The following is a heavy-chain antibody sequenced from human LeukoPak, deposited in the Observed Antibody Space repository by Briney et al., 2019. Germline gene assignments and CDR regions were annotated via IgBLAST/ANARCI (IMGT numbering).Heavy chain of an antibody. J-gene: IGHJ4*02. CDR1: GGSINSSSYY. CDR2: IYYSGST. D-gene: IGHD2-2*03. V-gene: IGHV4-39*01. CDR3: GLGYYSRFDY. Sequence: PSETLSLTCTVSGGSINSSSYYWGWIRQPPGKGLEGIGSIYYSGSTYYNPSLKSRVTISVETSKNQFSLKLSSVTAADTAVYDCGLGYYSRFDYWGQGTLVTVSS.